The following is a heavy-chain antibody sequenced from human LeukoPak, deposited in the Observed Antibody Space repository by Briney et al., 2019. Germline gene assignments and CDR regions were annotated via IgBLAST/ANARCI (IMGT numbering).Heavy chain of an antibody. D-gene: IGHD1-1*01. V-gene: IGHV4-39*07. Sequence: SETLSLTCTVSGGSISSDNFYWGWVRQPPGKGLEWIGSIYYSGSTYYNPSLKSRVTISVDTSKNHFSLKLTSVTAADTAVYYCARARYLDLFDYWGQGTLVTVSS. J-gene: IGHJ4*02. CDR1: GGSISSDNFY. CDR2: IYYSGST. CDR3: ARARYLDLFDY.